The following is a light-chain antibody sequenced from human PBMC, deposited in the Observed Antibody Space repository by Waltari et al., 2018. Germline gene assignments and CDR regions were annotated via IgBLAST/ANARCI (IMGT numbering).Light chain of an antibody. Sequence: QSALTQPPSASGSPGQSVTISCTGTNNDVGADNHVSWYQRHPGKAPKIMIYEVSKRPSGVPDGFAGSKSGNTASLTVSGLQAEDEADYYCTSYTGSDNSKVFGGGTKLTVL. V-gene: IGLV2-8*01. J-gene: IGLJ2*01. CDR1: NNDVGADNH. CDR3: TSYTGSDNSKV. CDR2: EVS.